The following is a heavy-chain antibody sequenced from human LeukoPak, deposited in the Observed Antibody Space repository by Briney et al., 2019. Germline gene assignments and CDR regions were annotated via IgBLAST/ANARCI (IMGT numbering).Heavy chain of an antibody. D-gene: IGHD2-21*02. CDR3: AKSGLGDHGIFTGRGSPYYYYYLDV. Sequence: GGSLRLSCTASGFTFNDFVMQWARQVPGKSLEWVGLISGDGGTTDYASSVEGRFTISRDNTQKSLFLEMNNPGTEDTALYYCAKSGLGDHGIFTGRGSPYYYYYLDVWGKGTTVIVS. CDR2: ISGDGGTT. V-gene: IGHV3-43*02. CDR1: GFTFNDFV. J-gene: IGHJ6*03.